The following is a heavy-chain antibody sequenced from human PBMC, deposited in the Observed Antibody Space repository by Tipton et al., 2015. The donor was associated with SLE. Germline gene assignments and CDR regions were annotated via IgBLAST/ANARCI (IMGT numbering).Heavy chain of an antibody. Sequence: TLSLTCTVSGYSISSGYYWGWIRQPPGKGLEWIGSIYHSGSTYYNPSLKSRVTISVDTSKNRFSLKLSSVTAADTAVYYCARDREVPAAIGAFDIWGQGTMVPVSS. CDR2: IYHSGST. D-gene: IGHD2-2*02. CDR1: GYSISSGYY. J-gene: IGHJ3*02. CDR3: ARDREVPAAIGAFDI. V-gene: IGHV4-38-2*02.